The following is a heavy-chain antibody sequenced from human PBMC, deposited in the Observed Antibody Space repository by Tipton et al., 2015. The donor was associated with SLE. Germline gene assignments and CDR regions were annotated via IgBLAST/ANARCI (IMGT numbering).Heavy chain of an antibody. CDR1: GYTFTSYG. CDR3: ARATVAVGTNGFDI. D-gene: IGHD6-19*01. J-gene: IGHJ3*02. V-gene: IGHV1-18*01. Sequence: QSGAEVKKPGASVKVSCKASGYTFTSYGISWVRQAPGQGLEWMGWISGYNGDTNYAQKFQGRVTMATDTSTSTAYMYLRSLRFDDTAVYYCARATVAVGTNGFDIWGQGTMVTVSS. CDR2: ISGYNGDT.